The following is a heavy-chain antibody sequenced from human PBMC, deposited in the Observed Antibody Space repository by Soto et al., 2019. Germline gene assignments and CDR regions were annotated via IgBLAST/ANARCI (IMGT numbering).Heavy chain of an antibody. J-gene: IGHJ5*02. CDR2: IKQDGREK. CDR1: GFSFSSYW. Sequence: PGGSLRLSCAASGFSFSSYWITWVRQAPGKGLEWVANIKQDGREKYYVASVKGRFTISRDNVKNLLFLQMDSLTPDDTAVYYCAGDGVRNGAYNGWLDPWGQGTLVTVSS. D-gene: IGHD3-16*01. CDR3: AGDGVRNGAYNGWLDP. V-gene: IGHV3-7*03.